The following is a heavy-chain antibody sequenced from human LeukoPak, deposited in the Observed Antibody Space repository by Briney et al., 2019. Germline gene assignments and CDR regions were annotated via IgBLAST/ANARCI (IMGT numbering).Heavy chain of an antibody. CDR1: GGSFSGYY. CDR2: INNSGST. V-gene: IGHV4-34*01. J-gene: IGHJ4*02. CDR3: AGRSRYYDFWSGRSPAFDY. D-gene: IGHD3-3*01. Sequence: SETLSLTCAVYGGSFSGYYWSWIRQPPGKGLEWIGEINNSGSTNYNPSLKGRVTISVDTSKNQCSLKLSSVTAADTAVYYCAGRSRYYDFWSGRSPAFDYWGQGTLVTVSS.